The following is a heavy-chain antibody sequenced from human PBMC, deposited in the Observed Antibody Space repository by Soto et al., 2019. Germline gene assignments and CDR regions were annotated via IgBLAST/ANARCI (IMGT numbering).Heavy chain of an antibody. D-gene: IGHD2-2*01. CDR1: GYTFTSYG. V-gene: IGHV1-18*01. J-gene: IGHJ6*02. CDR3: AREYCSSTSCYNYYYYGMDV. CDR2: ISAYNGNT. Sequence: GASVKVSCKASGYTFTSYGISWVRQAPGQGLEWMGWISAYNGNTNYAQKLQGRVTMTTDTSTSTAYMELRSLRSDDTAVYYCAREYCSSTSCYNYYYYGMDVWGQGTTVTVS.